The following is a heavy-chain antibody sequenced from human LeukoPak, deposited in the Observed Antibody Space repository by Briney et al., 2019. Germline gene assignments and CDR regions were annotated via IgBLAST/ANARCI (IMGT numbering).Heavy chain of an antibody. CDR2: IYSSGST. Sequence: SETLSLTCTVSGGSISSYYWSWIRQPPGKGLEWIGYIYSSGSTNYNPSLKSRVTISVDTSKDQFSLRLSSVTAADTAVYYCARVFRGYSYGPFDYWGQGTLVTVSS. J-gene: IGHJ4*02. CDR3: ARVFRGYSYGPFDY. CDR1: GGSISSYY. D-gene: IGHD5-18*01. V-gene: IGHV4-59*01.